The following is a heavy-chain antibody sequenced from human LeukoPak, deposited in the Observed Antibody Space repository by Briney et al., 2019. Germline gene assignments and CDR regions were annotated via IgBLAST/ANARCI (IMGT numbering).Heavy chain of an antibody. V-gene: IGHV1-2*02. CDR2: INPNSGGT. CDR3: ARDWVLRAAIID. CDR1: GYTFTGYS. J-gene: IGHJ4*02. Sequence: ASVKVSCKASGYTFTGYSMHWVRQAPGQGLEWMGWINPNSGGTNYAQKFQGRVTMTRDTSISTAYMELSRLRSDDTAVYYCARDWVLRAAIIDWGQGTLVTVSS. D-gene: IGHD2-2*01.